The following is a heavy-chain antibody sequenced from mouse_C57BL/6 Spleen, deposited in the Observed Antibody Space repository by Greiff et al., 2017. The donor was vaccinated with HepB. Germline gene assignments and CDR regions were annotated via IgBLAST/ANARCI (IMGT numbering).Heavy chain of an antibody. CDR1: GYSITSGYY. CDR3: ANALFAY. V-gene: IGHV3-6*01. CDR2: ISYDGSN. J-gene: IGHJ3*01. Sequence: VQLQQSGPGLVKPSQSLSLTCSVTGYSITSGYYWNWIRQFPGNKLEWMGYISYDGSNNYNPSLKNRISITRDTSKNQFFLKLNSVTTEDTATYYCANALFAYWGQGTLVTVSA.